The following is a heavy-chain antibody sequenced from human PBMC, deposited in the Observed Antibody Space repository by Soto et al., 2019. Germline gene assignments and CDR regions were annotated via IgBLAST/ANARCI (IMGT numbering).Heavy chain of an antibody. CDR2: IYHSGTT. J-gene: IGHJ4*02. D-gene: IGHD1-26*01. V-gene: IGHV4-59*01. Sequence: TLSLTCTVSGDSITGSYWSWIRQPPGKTLEWIGYIYHSGTTTYNPSLKSRVSISVDTSKNQFSLRLTSVIAADTAVYYCARDMPYAAGSLAGCDYWGQGILVTVSS. CDR1: GDSITGSY. CDR3: ARDMPYAAGSLAGCDY.